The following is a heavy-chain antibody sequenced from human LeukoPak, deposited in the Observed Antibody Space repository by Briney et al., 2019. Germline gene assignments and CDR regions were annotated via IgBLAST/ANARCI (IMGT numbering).Heavy chain of an antibody. Sequence: ASVKVSYKASGYTFTYYAMHWVRQAPGQRREWMGWINTGNGNKKYSQNFQGRVTITRDTSASTGYMELSSLRSEDTAVYYCARPAGRLGSSVLPPDYWGQGTLVTVSS. CDR3: ARPAGRLGSSVLPPDY. CDR2: INTGNGNK. V-gene: IGHV1-3*04. J-gene: IGHJ4*02. CDR1: GYTFTYYA. D-gene: IGHD6-13*01.